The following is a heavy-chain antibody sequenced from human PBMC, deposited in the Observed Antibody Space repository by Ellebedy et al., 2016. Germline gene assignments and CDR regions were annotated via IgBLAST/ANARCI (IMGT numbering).Heavy chain of an antibody. J-gene: IGHJ4*02. Sequence: GESLKISCVASGVTFSSHAMTWVRQAPGKGLEWVSGISGSGGNTYYAASVKGRFTISRDNSMNTLYLQMNSLRAEDTAVYYCATHGASLAMVGSSIWGQGTLVTVSS. D-gene: IGHD6-13*01. CDR1: GVTFSSHA. V-gene: IGHV3-23*01. CDR2: ISGSGGNT. CDR3: ATHGASLAMVGSSI.